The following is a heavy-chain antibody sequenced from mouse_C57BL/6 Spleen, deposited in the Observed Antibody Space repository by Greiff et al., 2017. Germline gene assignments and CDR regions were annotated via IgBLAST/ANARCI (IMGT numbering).Heavy chain of an antibody. J-gene: IGHJ1*03. CDR1: GFSLTSYG. Sequence: VQLQQSGPGLVQPSQSLPITCTVSGFSLTSYGVHWVRQSPGKGLEWLGVIWSGGSTDYNAAFISRLSISKDNSKSQVFFKMNSLQADDTAIYYCARKVDYYGSSWGYFDVWGTGTTVTVSS. CDR3: ARKVDYYGSSWGYFDV. CDR2: IWSGGST. V-gene: IGHV2-2*01. D-gene: IGHD1-1*01.